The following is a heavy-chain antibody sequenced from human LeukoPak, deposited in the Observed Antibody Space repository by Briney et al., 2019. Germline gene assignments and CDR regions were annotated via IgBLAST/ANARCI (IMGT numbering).Heavy chain of an antibody. CDR2: ISSSSSTI. Sequence: GGSLRLSCAASGFTFSSYSMNWVRQAPGKGLEWVSYISSSSSTIYYADSVKGRFTISRDNAKNSLYLQMNSLRAEDTAVYYCATSFPTGSSGRSTSYYYGMDVWGQGTTVTVSS. CDR1: GFTFSSYS. J-gene: IGHJ6*02. V-gene: IGHV3-48*04. CDR3: ATSFPTGSSGRSTSYYYGMDV. D-gene: IGHD6-19*01.